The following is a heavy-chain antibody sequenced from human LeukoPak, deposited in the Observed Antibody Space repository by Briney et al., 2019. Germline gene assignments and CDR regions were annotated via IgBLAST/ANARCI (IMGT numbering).Heavy chain of an antibody. J-gene: IGHJ4*02. CDR1: GGSISSSSYY. Sequence: NTSETLSLTCTVSGGSISSSSYYWGWIRQPPGKGLEWIGSIYYSGSTYYNPSLKSRVTISVDTSKNQFSLKLSSVTAADTAVYYCARVRGYNWITGGYWGQGTLVTVSS. V-gene: IGHV4-39*07. CDR2: IYYSGST. D-gene: IGHD1-1*01. CDR3: ARVRGYNWITGGY.